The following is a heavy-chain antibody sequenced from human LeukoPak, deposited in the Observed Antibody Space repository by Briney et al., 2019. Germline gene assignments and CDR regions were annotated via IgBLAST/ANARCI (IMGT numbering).Heavy chain of an antibody. Sequence: SETLSLTCTVSGGSISSSSYYWGWIRQPPGKGLEWIGSIYYSGSTYYNPSLKSRVTISVDTSKNQFSLKLSSVTAADTAVYYCARALNPSYYYGSGTMGMFDYWGQGTLVTVSS. J-gene: IGHJ4*02. CDR1: GGSISSSSYY. CDR2: IYYSGST. V-gene: IGHV4-39*07. D-gene: IGHD3-10*01. CDR3: ARALNPSYYYGSGTMGMFDY.